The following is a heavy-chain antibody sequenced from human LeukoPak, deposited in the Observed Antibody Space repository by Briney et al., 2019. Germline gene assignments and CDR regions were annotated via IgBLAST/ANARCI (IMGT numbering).Heavy chain of an antibody. D-gene: IGHD3-10*01. Sequence: GGSLRLSCAASGFTFSDYYMSWIRQPPGKGLEWVSYISSSGTTIYYADSVRGRFTVSRDNAKNSLYLQMDILSAEDTAVYYCASLRGVNRWGQGTLVTVSS. CDR3: ASLRGVNR. CDR1: GFTFSDYY. CDR2: ISSSGTTI. J-gene: IGHJ4*02. V-gene: IGHV3-11*01.